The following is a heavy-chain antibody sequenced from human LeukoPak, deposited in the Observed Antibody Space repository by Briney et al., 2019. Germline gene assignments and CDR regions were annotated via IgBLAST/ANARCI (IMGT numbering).Heavy chain of an antibody. CDR1: GGSISSYY. CDR3: ASSRRKWELLLDY. Sequence: SETLSLTCTVSGGSISSYYWSWIRQPAGKGLEWTGRIYTSGSTNYNPSLKSRVTMSVDTSKNQFSLELSSVTAADTAVYYCASSRRKWELLLDYWGQGTLVTVSS. CDR2: IYTSGST. J-gene: IGHJ4*02. D-gene: IGHD1-26*01. V-gene: IGHV4-4*07.